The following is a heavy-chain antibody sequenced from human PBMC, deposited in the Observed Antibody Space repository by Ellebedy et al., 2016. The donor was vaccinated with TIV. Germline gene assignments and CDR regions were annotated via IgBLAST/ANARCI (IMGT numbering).Heavy chain of an antibody. CDR3: ARHTDDYFDY. CDR1: GYRFTSYW. J-gene: IGHJ4*02. Sequence: GGSLRLSCKRSGYRFTSYWIGWVRQMPGKGLEWMGIIYLGDSDTRYSPSFQGQVTISADKSISTVYLQWSSLKASDTAMYYCARHTDDYFDYWGQGTLVTVSS. V-gene: IGHV5-51*01. D-gene: IGHD4-17*01. CDR2: IYLGDSDT.